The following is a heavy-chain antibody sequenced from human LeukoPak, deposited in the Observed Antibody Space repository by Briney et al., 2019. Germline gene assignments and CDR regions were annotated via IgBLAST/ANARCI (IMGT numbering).Heavy chain of an antibody. Sequence: PSETLSLTCTVSGGPISSSSYYWGWIRQPPGKGLEWIGSIYYSGSTYYNPSLKSRVTISVDTSKNQFSLKLSSVTAADTAVYYCAIDVYTVVVPAASWFDPWGQGTLVTVSS. CDR3: AIDVYTVVVPAASWFDP. CDR1: GGPISSSSYY. V-gene: IGHV4-39*02. D-gene: IGHD2-2*01. J-gene: IGHJ5*02. CDR2: IYYSGST.